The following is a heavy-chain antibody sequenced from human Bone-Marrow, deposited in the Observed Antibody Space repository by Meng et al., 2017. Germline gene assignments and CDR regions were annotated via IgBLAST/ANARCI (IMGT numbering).Heavy chain of an antibody. CDR1: GGSIGSIDW. CDR3: ASWIYSCGWQ. V-gene: IGHV4/OR15-8*02. J-gene: IGHJ4*02. Sequence: QVQLQESGPGLVKPSGPLSVTYVVSGGSIGSIDWWSWVRQPPGKGLEWIGEIYHGGDTNYNPSLKSRVTIAIDKSKNQFSLKLSSVTAADTAVYYCASWIYSCGWQWGQGALVTVSS. D-gene: IGHD6-19*01. CDR2: IYHGGDT.